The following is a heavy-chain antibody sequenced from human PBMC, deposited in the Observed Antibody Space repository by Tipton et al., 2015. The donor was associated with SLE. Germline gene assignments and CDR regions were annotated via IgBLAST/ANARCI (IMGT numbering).Heavy chain of an antibody. J-gene: IGHJ6*02. D-gene: IGHD6-19*01. CDR2: IYPGDSDT. CDR1: GYSFTNYW. Sequence: QSGPEVKKPGESLKISCKGSGYSFTNYWIGWVRQMPGRGLESMGIIYPGDSDTKYSPSFQGQVTISADISISTAYLQWSSLQASDAAMYCCARQGARGCYCYGLDVWGQGPTVTVSS. CDR3: ARQGARGCYCYGLDV. V-gene: IGHV5-51*01.